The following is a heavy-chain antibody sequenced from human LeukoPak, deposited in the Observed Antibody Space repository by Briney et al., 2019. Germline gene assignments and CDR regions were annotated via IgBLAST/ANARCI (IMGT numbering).Heavy chain of an antibody. CDR3: ARASSLRRRIAVAGTLDY. Sequence: PSETLSLTCGVFGGSFSGSYGGASISFYWSFIRQAPGKGLEWIGEINHSGITNYNPSLKSRVTISVDTSKNEFSLKMASVTAADTAVYYCARASSLRRRIAVAGTLDYWGQGTLVTVSS. V-gene: IGHV4-34*01. J-gene: IGHJ4*02. CDR2: INHSGIT. D-gene: IGHD6-19*01. CDR1: GGSFSGSYGGASISFY.